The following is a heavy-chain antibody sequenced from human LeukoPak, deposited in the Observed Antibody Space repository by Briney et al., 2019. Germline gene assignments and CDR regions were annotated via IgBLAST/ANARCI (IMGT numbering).Heavy chain of an antibody. CDR1: GASISGSNW. V-gene: IGHV4-4*02. Sequence: SGTLSLTCAVSGASISGSNWWSWVRQPPGKGLEWIGEIYHSGSTNYNPSLKSRVTVSVDKSKNQFSLKLSSVTAADTAMYYCARDLGVVGAIHDAFDIWGQGTMVTVSS. J-gene: IGHJ3*02. D-gene: IGHD1-26*01. CDR3: ARDLGVVGAIHDAFDI. CDR2: IYHSGST.